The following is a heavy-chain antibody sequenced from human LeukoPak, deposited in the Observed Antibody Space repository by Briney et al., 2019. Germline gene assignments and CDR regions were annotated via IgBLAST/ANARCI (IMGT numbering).Heavy chain of an antibody. V-gene: IGHV3-74*01. J-gene: IGHJ3*02. D-gene: IGHD5-24*01. CDR3: AKDIGGRDGYNWGAFDI. Sequence: GGSLRLSCVASGFTFSSHWMHWFRQAPGKGLVWVSRINSDGSSTSYADSVKGRFTISRDNAKNSLYLQMNSLRAEDTALYYCAKDIGGRDGYNWGAFDIWGQGTMVTVSS. CDR2: INSDGSST. CDR1: GFTFSSHW.